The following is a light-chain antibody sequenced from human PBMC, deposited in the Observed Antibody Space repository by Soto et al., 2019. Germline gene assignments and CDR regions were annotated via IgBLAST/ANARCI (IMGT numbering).Light chain of an antibody. Sequence: EIVLTQSPATLSLSPGERAALCSRASQSVGSSLAWYQQKLGQAPRLLIYAASDRATGIPGRFSGSGSGTDFTLIISSLEPEDFAFYYCQQGNTWPWTFGQGTKVDI. CDR2: AAS. V-gene: IGKV3-11*01. J-gene: IGKJ1*01. CDR1: QSVGSS. CDR3: QQGNTWPWT.